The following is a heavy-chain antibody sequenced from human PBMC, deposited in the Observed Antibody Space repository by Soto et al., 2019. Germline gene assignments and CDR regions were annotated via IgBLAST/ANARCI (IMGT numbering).Heavy chain of an antibody. J-gene: IGHJ4*01. D-gene: IGHD1-1*01. CDR1: GDNVSSHTAA. CDR3: ARSQDCANDPYLNDN. V-gene: IGHV6-1*01. Sequence: SQTLSLTGVISGDNVSSHTAAWNWISQSPSRGLEWLGRTWYRSKWYYDYAVSVESRIIINPDTSKNQFTLHLSSVTPDDTAVYFCARSQDCANDPYLNDNWGPGTLVTVSS. CDR2: TWYRSKWYY.